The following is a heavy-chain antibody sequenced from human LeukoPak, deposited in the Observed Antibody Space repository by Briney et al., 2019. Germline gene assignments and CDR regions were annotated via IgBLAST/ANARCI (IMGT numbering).Heavy chain of an antibody. Sequence: PAGAPRISSAASSVTSISNYNRCMRHAPPEGRVGGSYISSSGSTIYYADSVKGRFTISRDNAQNSLYLQMNSLRAEDTAVYYCASESYEYYYGSGAFDYWGQGTLVTVSS. D-gene: IGHD3-10*01. CDR2: ISSSGSTI. CDR1: SVTSISNY. V-gene: IGHV3-11*04. J-gene: IGHJ4*02. CDR3: ASESYEYYYGSGAFDY.